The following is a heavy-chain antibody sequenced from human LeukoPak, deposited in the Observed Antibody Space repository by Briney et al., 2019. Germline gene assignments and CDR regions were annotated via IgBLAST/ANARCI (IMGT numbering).Heavy chain of an antibody. V-gene: IGHV3-30*03. D-gene: IGHD3-22*01. J-gene: IGHJ4*02. CDR3: ARAPYYYDSIGYQG. Sequence: GGSLRLSCAASGFTFSSYGMHWVRQAPGKGLEWVAVRSYDGSNKYYADSVKGRFIISRDNSKNTLYLQMNSLRAEDTAVYYCARAPYYYDSIGYQGWGQGTLVTVSS. CDR2: RSYDGSNK. CDR1: GFTFSSYG.